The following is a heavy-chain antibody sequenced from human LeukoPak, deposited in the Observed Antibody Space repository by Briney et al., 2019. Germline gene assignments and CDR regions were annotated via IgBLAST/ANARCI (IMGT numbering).Heavy chain of an antibody. V-gene: IGHV3-30-3*01. D-gene: IGHD3-22*01. CDR3: ARDRTIVVVSSGMDV. CDR1: GFTFSSYA. CDR2: ISYDGSNK. Sequence: GSLRLSCAASGFTFSSYAMHWVRQAPGKGLEWVAVISYDGSNKYYADSVKGRFTISRDNSKNTLYLQMNSLRAEDTAVYYCARDRTIVVVSSGMDVWGQGTTVTVSS. J-gene: IGHJ6*02.